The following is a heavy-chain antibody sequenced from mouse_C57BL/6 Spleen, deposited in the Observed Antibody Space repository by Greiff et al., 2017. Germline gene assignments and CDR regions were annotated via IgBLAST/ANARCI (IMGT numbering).Heavy chain of an antibody. CDR3: ARSDYGSYAMDY. D-gene: IGHD1-1*02. J-gene: IGHJ4*01. CDR2: INPNNGGT. Sequence: VQLQQSGPELVKPGASVKISCKASGYTFTDYYMNWVKQSHGKSLEWIGDINPNNGGTSYNQKFKGKATLTVDKSSSTAYMELRSLTSEDSAVYYCARSDYGSYAMDYWGQGTSVTVSS. V-gene: IGHV1-26*01. CDR1: GYTFTDYY.